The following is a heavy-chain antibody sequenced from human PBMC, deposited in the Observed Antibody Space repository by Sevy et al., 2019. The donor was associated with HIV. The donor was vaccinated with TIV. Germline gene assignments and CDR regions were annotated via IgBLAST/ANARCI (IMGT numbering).Heavy chain of an antibody. D-gene: IGHD3-9*01. Sequence: GGCLRLSCVASGFTLPDYQMNWVRQAPGKGLEWVASISRSGTTIYYADSLKGRFTISRDIAKNSVYLQMNSLRAEDTGFYFCARGPGYYHCGSWLDPWGQGTLVTVSS. CDR2: ISRSGTTI. CDR3: ARGPGYYHCGSWLDP. CDR1: GFTLPDYQ. J-gene: IGHJ5*02. V-gene: IGHV3-48*03.